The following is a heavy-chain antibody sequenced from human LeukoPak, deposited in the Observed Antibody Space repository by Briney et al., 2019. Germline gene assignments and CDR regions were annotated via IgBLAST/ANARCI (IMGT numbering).Heavy chain of an antibody. V-gene: IGHV4-39*01. J-gene: IGHJ6*03. CDR2: IYSSGSS. CDR1: GGSISSSSYY. D-gene: IGHD2-15*01. Sequence: SETLSLTCTVSGGSISSSSYYWGWIRQPPGKGLEWIGGIYSSGSSYYNPSLKSRVTISVDTSKNQFSLRLSSVTAADTAVYYCARTTEGYCRGGSCYYYYYYMDVWGKGTTVTVSS. CDR3: ARTTEGYCRGGSCYYYYYYMDV.